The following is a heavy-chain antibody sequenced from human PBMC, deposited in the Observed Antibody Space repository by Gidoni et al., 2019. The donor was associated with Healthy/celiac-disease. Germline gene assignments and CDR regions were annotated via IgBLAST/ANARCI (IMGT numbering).Heavy chain of an antibody. V-gene: IGHV1-46*01. D-gene: IGHD3-10*01. J-gene: IGHJ6*02. CDR2: INPSGGST. CDR1: GYTFTSYY. CDR3: ARDYGSGENDYYYGMDV. Sequence: QVQLVQSGAEVKKPGASVKVSCKASGYTFTSYYMHWVRQAPGQGLEWMGIINPSGGSTSYAQKFQGRVTMTRDTSTSTVYMELSSLRSEDTAVYYCARDYGSGENDYYYGMDVWGQGTTVTVSS.